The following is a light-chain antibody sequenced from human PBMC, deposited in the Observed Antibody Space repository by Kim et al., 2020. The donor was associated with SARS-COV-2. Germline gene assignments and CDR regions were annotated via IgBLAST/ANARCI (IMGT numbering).Light chain of an antibody. Sequence: LSPGERATLSCRASQSVSSSYLAWYQQTPGQAPRLLIYGTSTRATGIPDRFSGSGSGTDFTLTISRLESEDFAVYYCQQYGSSPLTFGGGTKVEI. CDR2: GTS. V-gene: IGKV3-20*01. CDR1: QSVSSSY. J-gene: IGKJ4*01. CDR3: QQYGSSPLT.